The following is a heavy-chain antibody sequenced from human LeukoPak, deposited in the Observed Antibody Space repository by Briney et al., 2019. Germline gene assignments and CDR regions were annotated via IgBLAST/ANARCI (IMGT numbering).Heavy chain of an antibody. CDR3: ARDGGSAWFLDY. CDR2: ISSSSSTI. Sequence: PGRSLRLSCAACGFTFSSYAVHWVRQAPGKGLEGVSYISSSSSTIYYADSVKGRFSITRDNAKNSLYLQMNSLRAEDTAVYYCARDGGSAWFLDYWGQGTLVTASS. V-gene: IGHV3-48*04. D-gene: IGHD6-19*01. CDR1: GFTFSSYA. J-gene: IGHJ4*02.